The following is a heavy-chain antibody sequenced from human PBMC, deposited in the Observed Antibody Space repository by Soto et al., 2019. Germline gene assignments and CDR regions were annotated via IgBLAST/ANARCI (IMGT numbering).Heavy chain of an antibody. CDR2: INPNSGGT. CDR3: ARNTLGILAACTCNHHYRQDV. Sequence: VLASCKYSGYTFTGYYMQSVRPAPGQGLEWMGWINPNSGGTNYAQKFQGWVTMTRDTSISTAYMELSRLRSDDTAVYYCARNTLGILAACTCNHHYRQDVWSKGTYVIVYS. D-gene: IGHD6-13*01. J-gene: IGHJ6*03. V-gene: IGHV1-2*04. CDR1: GYTFTGYY.